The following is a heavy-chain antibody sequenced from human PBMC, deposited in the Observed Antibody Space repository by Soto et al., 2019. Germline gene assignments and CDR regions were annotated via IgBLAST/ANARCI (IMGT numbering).Heavy chain of an antibody. V-gene: IGHV3-23*01. CDR1: GFTFSSYA. D-gene: IGHD6-13*01. Sequence: GGSLRLSCAASGFTFSSYAMSWVRQAPGKGLEWVSVISGGGNDRFYADSVRGRFTISRDNSRNTLYLHMNSLRAEDTAVHYCARSLFIASTDTEPFDSWGQGTLVTVSS. CDR2: ISGGGNDR. J-gene: IGHJ4*02. CDR3: ARSLFIASTDTEPFDS.